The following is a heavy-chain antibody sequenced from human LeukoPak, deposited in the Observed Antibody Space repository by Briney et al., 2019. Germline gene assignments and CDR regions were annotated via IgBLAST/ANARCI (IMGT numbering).Heavy chain of an antibody. CDR2: IEKDGNTK. Sequence: GGSLRLSCAASGFTFSSYGMHWVRQAPGKGLEWVAFIEKDGNTKYYTDSVRGRFAISRDNSKNTLYLQMSSLRTEDTAMFYCTKALDFWTRRFFDYWGQGTLVTVFS. CDR1: GFTFSSYG. D-gene: IGHD3/OR15-3a*01. V-gene: IGHV3-30*02. J-gene: IGHJ4*02. CDR3: TKALDFWTRRFFDY.